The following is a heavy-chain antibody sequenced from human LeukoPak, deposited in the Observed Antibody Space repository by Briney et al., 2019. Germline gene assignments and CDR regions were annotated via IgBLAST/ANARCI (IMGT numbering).Heavy chain of an antibody. V-gene: IGHV3-74*01. Sequence: PGGSLRLSCVASGFTFSRYWMHWVRQAPGKGLVWVSRMNTDVSRTDYADSVKGRFTISRDNAKNTLYLQMNSLGAEDTAVYSCASDFGGSDDYWGQGTLVTVSS. CDR1: GFTFSRYW. J-gene: IGHJ4*02. CDR2: MNTDVSRT. CDR3: ASDFGGSDDY. D-gene: IGHD2-15*01.